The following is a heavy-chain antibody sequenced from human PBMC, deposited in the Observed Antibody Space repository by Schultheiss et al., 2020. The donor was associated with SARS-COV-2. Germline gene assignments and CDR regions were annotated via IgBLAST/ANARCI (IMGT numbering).Heavy chain of an antibody. J-gene: IGHJ6*02. CDR1: GYSFTGYY. V-gene: IGHV1-2*06. CDR2: INPDSGGT. D-gene: IGHD6-6*01. CDR3: ARDKTGSSSSFLRDGMDV. Sequence: ASVKVSCKASGYSFTGYYMHWVRQAPGQGLEWMGRINPDSGGTNYAQKFQGRVTMNRDTSVSTAYLELSRLKSDDTAVYYCARDKTGSSSSFLRDGMDVWGQGTTVTVSS.